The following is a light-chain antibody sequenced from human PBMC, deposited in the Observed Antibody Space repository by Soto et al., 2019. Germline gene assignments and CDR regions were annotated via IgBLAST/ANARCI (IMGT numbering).Light chain of an antibody. CDR2: AST. J-gene: IGLJ2*01. Sequence: QSVLTQPPSMSGAPGQRVVIPCTGSSSNIGADYDVFWYQQLPGTAPKLLIYASTNRPSDVPDRFSGYKSRTSASLAITGLQPEDGADYYCQSYDRNLIGSVIFGGGTKLTVL. CDR1: SSNIGADYD. V-gene: IGLV1-40*01. CDR3: QSYDRNLIGSVI.